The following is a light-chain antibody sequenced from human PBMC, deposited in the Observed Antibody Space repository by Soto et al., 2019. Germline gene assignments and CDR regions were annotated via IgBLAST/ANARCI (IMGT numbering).Light chain of an antibody. V-gene: IGKV1-39*01. CDR1: QSIANY. Sequence: DIQMTQSPSSLSASVGDRVSITCRASQSIANYLNWYQQKPGEVPKLLIYAASSLQSGVPSRFSGSGSGTDFTLTINSLQPEDFATYYCQQSYSTLFTFGPGTKVDIK. CDR3: QQSYSTLFT. J-gene: IGKJ3*01. CDR2: AAS.